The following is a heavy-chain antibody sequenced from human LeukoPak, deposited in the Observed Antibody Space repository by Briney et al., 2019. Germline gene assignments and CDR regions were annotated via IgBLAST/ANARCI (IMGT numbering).Heavy chain of an antibody. CDR2: INHSRST. CDR3: ARKARSYSSTWQTRGGNWFDP. Sequence: SETLSLTCAVYGGSFSGYYWNWIRQPPGKGLEWIGEINHSRSTNYNPSLKSRVTISVDTSKNQFSLRLSSVTAADTAVYYCARKARSYSSTWQTRGGNWFDPWGQGTLVTVSS. CDR1: GGSFSGYY. D-gene: IGHD6-13*01. J-gene: IGHJ5*02. V-gene: IGHV4-34*01.